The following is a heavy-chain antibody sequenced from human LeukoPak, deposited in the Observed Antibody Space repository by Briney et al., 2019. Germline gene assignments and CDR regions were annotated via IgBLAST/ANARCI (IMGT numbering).Heavy chain of an antibody. J-gene: IGHJ3*02. CDR3: DLVGATSLGAFDI. V-gene: IGHV1-69*05. Sequence: ASVKVSCKASGGTFSSYAISWVRQAPGQGLEWMGGIIPIFGTANYAQKFQGRVTITTDESTSTAYMELSSLRSEDTAVYYCDLVGATSLGAFDIWGQGTMVTVSS. D-gene: IGHD1-26*01. CDR1: GGTFSSYA. CDR2: IIPIFGTA.